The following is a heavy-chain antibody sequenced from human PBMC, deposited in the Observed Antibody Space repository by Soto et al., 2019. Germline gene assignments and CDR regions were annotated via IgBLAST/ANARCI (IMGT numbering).Heavy chain of an antibody. CDR1: GFTFSSYA. CDR2: ISGSGGST. D-gene: IGHD5-12*01. J-gene: IGHJ2*01. V-gene: IGHV3-23*01. Sequence: EVQLLESGGGLVQPGGSLRLSCAASGFTFSSYAMSWVRQAPGKGLEWVSAISGSGGSTYYADSVKGRFTISRDNSKNTMYLQMNSLRAEDTAVYYCAKPSERWLDHLYLDLWGRGTLVTVSS. CDR3: AKPSERWLDHLYLDL.